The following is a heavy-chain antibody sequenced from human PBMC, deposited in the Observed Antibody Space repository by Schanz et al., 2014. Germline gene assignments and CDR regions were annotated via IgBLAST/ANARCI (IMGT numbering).Heavy chain of an antibody. Sequence: EVQLVESGGGLVQPGGSLRLSCAASGFTFSSYCINWVRQAPGKGLEWVANINQDGSEKYYVDSVKGRFTISRDNAKNSLYLQMNGLRAEDTAVFYCARDVAELYYFDDWGQGTLVTVSS. J-gene: IGHJ4*02. V-gene: IGHV3-7*01. D-gene: IGHD1-1*01. CDR2: INQDGSEK. CDR1: GFTFSSYC. CDR3: ARDVAELYYFDD.